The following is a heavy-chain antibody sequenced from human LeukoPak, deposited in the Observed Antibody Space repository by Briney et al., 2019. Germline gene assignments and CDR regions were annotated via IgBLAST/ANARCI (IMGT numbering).Heavy chain of an antibody. D-gene: IGHD3-16*01. CDR3: ARDRRFGGSDPLDY. J-gene: IGHJ4*02. CDR1: GVSISSSRYY. V-gene: IGHV4-39*06. CDR2: IYYSGTT. Sequence: PSETLSLTCSVSGVSISSSRYYWGWIRQPPGTGLEWIGSIYYSGTTYYNSSLRSRVTISVDTSKNQFALNLTSVTAAGTAVYYCARDRRFGGSDPLDYWSQGTLVTVSS.